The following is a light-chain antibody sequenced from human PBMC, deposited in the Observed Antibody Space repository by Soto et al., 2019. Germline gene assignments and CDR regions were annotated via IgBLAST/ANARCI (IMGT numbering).Light chain of an antibody. CDR1: QSVSSSY. V-gene: IGKV3-20*01. Sequence: ETVLTQSPGTLSLSPGERATLFCRASQSVSSSYLAWYQQKPGQAPRLLIYGASSRATGIQDRFSGSGSGTDITLTISRLEPEDFAVYYCQQHGSSPPSWTFGQGTKVEIK. CDR3: QQHGSSPPSWT. CDR2: GAS. J-gene: IGKJ1*01.